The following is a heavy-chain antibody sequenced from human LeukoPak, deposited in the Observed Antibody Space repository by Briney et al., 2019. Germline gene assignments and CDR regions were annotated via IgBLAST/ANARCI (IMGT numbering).Heavy chain of an antibody. Sequence: QPGGSLRLSCAASGFTFGSYGMSWVRQAPGKGLEWVSFITPNADRTSYADSVEGRFTISRDNSKNTLYLQMNSLRAEDTAVYYCARERGQVVPAAIPYYYYYYMDVWGKGTTVTVSS. J-gene: IGHJ6*03. V-gene: IGHV3-23*01. CDR1: GFTFGSYG. D-gene: IGHD2-2*02. CDR2: ITPNADRT. CDR3: ARERGQVVPAAIPYYYYYYMDV.